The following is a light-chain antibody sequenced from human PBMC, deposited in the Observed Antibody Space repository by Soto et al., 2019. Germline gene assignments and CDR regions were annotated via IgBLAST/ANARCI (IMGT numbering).Light chain of an antibody. CDR2: WAS. J-gene: IGKJ5*01. CDR3: QQHHSTPLT. CDR1: QSVLYSSTGRNY. V-gene: IGKV4-1*01. Sequence: DSMMTQSPSSLALSLGEGATINCKCSQSVLYSSTGRNYLVWYQQKAGQPPKLLIYWASTRESGVPDRFSGSGSGTDFTLTISNLQAEDVAVYYCQQHHSTPLTFGQGTRPEI.